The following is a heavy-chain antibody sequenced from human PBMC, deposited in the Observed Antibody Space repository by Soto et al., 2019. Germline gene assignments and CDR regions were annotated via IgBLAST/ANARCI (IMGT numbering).Heavy chain of an antibody. CDR1: RFTFTTYA. V-gene: IGHV3-30-3*01. Sequence: GGSLRLSCAASRFTFTTYAMNWVRQAPGKGLEWVALMSSDGTNEHYADSVRGRFTVSRDNSRNTLLLQMNNLRTDDTAVYYCARCGYIGGCYCYFDFWGLGTLVTVSS. CDR2: MSSDGTNE. J-gene: IGHJ4*02. D-gene: IGHD2-15*01. CDR3: ARCGYIGGCYCYFDF.